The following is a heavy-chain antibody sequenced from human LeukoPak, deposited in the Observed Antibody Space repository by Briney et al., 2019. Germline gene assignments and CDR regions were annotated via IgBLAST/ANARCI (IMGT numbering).Heavy chain of an antibody. V-gene: IGHV3-11*01. CDR2: ISSTVSTT. D-gene: IGHD3-22*01. CDR1: GFTFNNYY. CDR3: AREGGYYHLDY. J-gene: IGHJ4*02. Sequence: GGSLRLSCAASGFTFNNYYMSWIRQAPGKGLEWISYISSTVSTTYYAYSVKGRFTISRDNAKNSLYLQMNSLRAEDTAVYYCAREGGYYHLDYWGQGTLVTVSS.